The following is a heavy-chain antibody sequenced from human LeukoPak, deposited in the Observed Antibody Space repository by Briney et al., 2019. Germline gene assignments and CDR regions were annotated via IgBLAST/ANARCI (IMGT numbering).Heavy chain of an antibody. V-gene: IGHV7-4-1*02. Sequence: GASVTLSCKASGYTFTTYAMNWVRQAPGQGLEWMGWINTNTGNPTYAQGFTGRFVFSLDTSVSTAYLQISSLKAEDTAVYYCARDMGSLKIQTPPDAFDIWGQGTMVTVSS. CDR3: ARDMGSLKIQTPPDAFDI. CDR2: INTNTGNP. J-gene: IGHJ3*02. D-gene: IGHD5-18*01. CDR1: GYTFTTYA.